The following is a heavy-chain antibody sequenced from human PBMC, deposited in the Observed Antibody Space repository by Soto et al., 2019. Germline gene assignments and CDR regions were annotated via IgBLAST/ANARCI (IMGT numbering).Heavy chain of an antibody. CDR3: AECVLMVYASLGWFDP. V-gene: IGHV1-18*01. D-gene: IGHD2-8*01. J-gene: IGHJ5*02. CDR2: ISAYNGNN. Sequence: VQLVQSGAEVKKPGASVKVSFKASGYTFTSYGISWVRQAPGQGLEWMGWISAYNGNNNYAQKLQGRVNMTTDTSQSTDYMELRSLRSDDTAGYYWAECVLMVYASLGWFDPWGQGTLVTVSS. CDR1: GYTFTSYG.